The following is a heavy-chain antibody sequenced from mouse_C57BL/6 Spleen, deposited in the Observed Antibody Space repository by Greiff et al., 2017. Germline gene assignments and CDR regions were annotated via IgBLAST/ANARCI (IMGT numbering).Heavy chain of an antibody. Sequence: QVQLQQSGPELVKPGASVRISCTASGYAFSSSGMNWVRQRPGKGLEWIGRIYPGDGDTNYNGKFKGKATLTADKSSSTAYMQLSSLTSEDSAVYFCARFTTVVPFADWGQGTLVTVSA. CDR2: IYPGDGDT. D-gene: IGHD1-1*01. CDR1: GYAFSSSG. J-gene: IGHJ3*01. V-gene: IGHV1-82*01. CDR3: ARFTTVVPFAD.